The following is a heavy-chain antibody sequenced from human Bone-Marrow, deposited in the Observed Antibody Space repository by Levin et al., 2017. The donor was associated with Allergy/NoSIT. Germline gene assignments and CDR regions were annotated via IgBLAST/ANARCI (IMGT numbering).Heavy chain of an antibody. CDR1: GGSISSNNYY. CDR2: IYYNGST. CDR3: DSVIIWNQYYLDV. V-gene: IGHV4-39*07. Sequence: TPSETLSLTCTVSGGSISSNNYYWGWIRQPPGKGLEWIGSIYYNGSTYYNPSLKSRVTILVDTSKNQFSLKLNSVTAADTAVYYCDSVIIWNQYYLDVWGQGTTVTVSS. D-gene: IGHD2/OR15-2a*01. J-gene: IGHJ6*02.